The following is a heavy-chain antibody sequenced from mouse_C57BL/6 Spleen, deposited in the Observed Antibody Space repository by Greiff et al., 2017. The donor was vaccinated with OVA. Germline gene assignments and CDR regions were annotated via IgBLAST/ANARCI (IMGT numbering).Heavy chain of an antibody. V-gene: IGHV1-50*01. CDR2: IDPSDSYT. CDR1: GYTFTSYW. Sequence: QVQLQQSGAELVKPGASVKLSCKASGYTFTSYWMQWVKQRPGQGLEWIGEIDPSDSYTNYNQKFKGKATLTVDTSSSTAYMQLSSLTSEDSAVYYCARGVFITTVVATDYWGQGTTLTVSS. CDR3: ARGVFITTVVATDY. J-gene: IGHJ2*01. D-gene: IGHD1-1*01.